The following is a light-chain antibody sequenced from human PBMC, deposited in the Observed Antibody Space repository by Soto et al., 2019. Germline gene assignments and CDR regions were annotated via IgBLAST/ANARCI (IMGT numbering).Light chain of an antibody. Sequence: QAVVTQPPSASGTPGQTVTISCSGSTSNIGGNTVNWYQQLPGMAPKLLIYTNNQRPSGVPDRFSGSKSGTSASLAVSGLQSEDEADYYCAAWDDSLNGVLFGGGTKVTVL. CDR2: TNN. V-gene: IGLV1-44*01. CDR1: TSNIGGNT. J-gene: IGLJ2*01. CDR3: AAWDDSLNGVL.